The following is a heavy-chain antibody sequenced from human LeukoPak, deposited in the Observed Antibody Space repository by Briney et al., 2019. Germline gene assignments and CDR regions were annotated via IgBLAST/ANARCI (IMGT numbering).Heavy chain of an antibody. CDR2: IYTSGST. CDR1: GGSISSYY. V-gene: IGHV4-4*07. D-gene: IGHD3-9*01. CDR3: ARSSYYDILTGPLYYFDY. Sequence: SETLSLTCTVSGGSISSYYWSWIRQPAGKGLEWIGRIYTSGSTNYNPSLKSRVTMSVDTSKNQFSLKLSSVTAADTAVYYCARSSYYDILTGPLYYFDYWGQGTLVTVSS. J-gene: IGHJ4*02.